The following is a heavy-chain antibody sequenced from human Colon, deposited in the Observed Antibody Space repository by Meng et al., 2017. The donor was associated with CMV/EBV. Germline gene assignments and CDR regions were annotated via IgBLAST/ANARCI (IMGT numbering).Heavy chain of an antibody. J-gene: IGHJ6*02. CDR1: GGSFSGYY. CDR2: IHHFGSS. V-gene: IGHV4-34*01. D-gene: IGHD2-2*01. CDR3: ARGRTYQYGLDV. Sequence: QVQLTQWGAGLLNPSETLSLTCAVDGGSFSGYYWTWIRQPPGKGLEWIGEIHHFGSSNYNPSLKSRVTISVDTSKKQFSLKVDSVTAADTAVYYCARGRTYQYGLDVWGQGTTVTVSS.